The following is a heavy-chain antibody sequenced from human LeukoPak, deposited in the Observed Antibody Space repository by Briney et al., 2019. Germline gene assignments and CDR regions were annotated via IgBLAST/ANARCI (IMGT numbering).Heavy chain of an antibody. CDR3: ATQGYGDYVY. Sequence: GGSLRLSGAASGFTFSSYSMNWVRQAPGKVLEWVSSISSSSSYIYYADSVKGRFTISRDNAKNSLYLQMNSLRAEDTAVYYCATQGYGDYVYWGQGTLVTVSS. D-gene: IGHD4-17*01. J-gene: IGHJ4*02. CDR2: ISSSSSYI. CDR1: GFTFSSYS. V-gene: IGHV3-21*01.